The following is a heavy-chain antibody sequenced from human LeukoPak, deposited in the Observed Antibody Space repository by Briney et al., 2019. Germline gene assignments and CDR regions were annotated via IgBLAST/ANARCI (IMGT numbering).Heavy chain of an antibody. CDR2: IYYSGST. D-gene: IGHD6-19*01. Sequence: SETLSLTCTVSGGSISSYYWSWIRQPPGKELEWIGYIYYSGSTNYNPSLKSRVTISVDTSKNQFSLKLSSVAAADTAVYYCAREIAVAGPADYWGQGTLVTVSS. CDR1: GGSISSYY. CDR3: AREIAVAGPADY. V-gene: IGHV4-59*01. J-gene: IGHJ4*02.